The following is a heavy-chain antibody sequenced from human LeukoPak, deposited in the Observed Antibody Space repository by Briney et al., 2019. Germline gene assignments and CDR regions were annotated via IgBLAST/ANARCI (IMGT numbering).Heavy chain of an antibody. V-gene: IGHV4-31*03. CDR3: ARHGGGPGYRNDRYNWFDP. D-gene: IGHD1-1*01. J-gene: IGHJ5*02. CDR2: IYYSGST. Sequence: SETLSLTCTVSGGSISSGGYYWSWIRQHPGKGLEWIGYIYYSGSTYYNPSLKSRVTISVDTSKNQFSLKLSSVTAADTAVYYCARHGGGPGYRNDRYNWFDPWGQGTLVTVSS. CDR1: GGSISSGGYY.